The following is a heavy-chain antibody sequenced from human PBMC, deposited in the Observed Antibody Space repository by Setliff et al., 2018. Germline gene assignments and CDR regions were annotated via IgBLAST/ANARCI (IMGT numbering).Heavy chain of an antibody. CDR3: ARSFSRREKFLLDY. J-gene: IGHJ4*02. CDR1: GYSISSGYY. V-gene: IGHV4-38-2*01. CDR2: FHHRGST. Sequence: KPSETLSLTCAVSGYSISSGYYWGWIRQPPGKGLEWIGSFHHRGSTYYNPSLSGRVSISVDTSTNQFSLKVSSVTAADTAVYYCARSFSRREKFLLDYWGQGALVTVSS.